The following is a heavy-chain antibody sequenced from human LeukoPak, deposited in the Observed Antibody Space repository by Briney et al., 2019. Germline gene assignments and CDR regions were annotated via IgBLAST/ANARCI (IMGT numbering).Heavy chain of an antibody. D-gene: IGHD5-12*01. J-gene: IGHJ6*04. CDR1: GFTVSSNY. V-gene: IGHV3-53*01. Sequence: PGGSLRLSCAASGFTVSSNYMSWVRQAPGKGLEGVSVMYSGGSTYYAGSVEGRFTISRDNSKNTLYLQMNSLRAEDTAVYYCASLQWLRFAPYGMAVWGEGATFTVSS. CDR3: ASLQWLRFAPYGMAV. CDR2: MYSGGST.